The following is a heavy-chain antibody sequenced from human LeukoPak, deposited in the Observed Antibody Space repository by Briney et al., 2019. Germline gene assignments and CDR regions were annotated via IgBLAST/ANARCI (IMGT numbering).Heavy chain of an antibody. V-gene: IGHV3-30-3*01. CDR1: GFTFSSYA. D-gene: IGHD1-26*01. CDR2: ISCDGSNK. Sequence: PGGSLRLSCAASGFTFSSYAMPWVRQAPGKGLGWVAVISCDGSNKYYADSVKGRFTISTDNSKNTRYLQMSSLRAEDTAVYYCASSHSGSHRLGAFNIWGQETMVTVSS. J-gene: IGHJ3*02. CDR3: ASSHSGSHRLGAFNI.